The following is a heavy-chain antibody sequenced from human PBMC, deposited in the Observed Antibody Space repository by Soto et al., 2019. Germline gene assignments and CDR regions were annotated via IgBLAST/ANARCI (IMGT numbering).Heavy chain of an antibody. CDR3: AKDPEWELPKYCFDY. D-gene: IGHD1-26*01. Sequence: GGSLRLSCAASGITFRNYAMSWVRQAPGKGLEWVSSISGSGGSTYYADSVKGRFTISRDNSKNTLYLQMNSLRAEDTAVYYCAKDPEWELPKYCFDYWGQGTLVTVSS. V-gene: IGHV3-23*01. CDR2: ISGSGGST. CDR1: GITFRNYA. J-gene: IGHJ4*02.